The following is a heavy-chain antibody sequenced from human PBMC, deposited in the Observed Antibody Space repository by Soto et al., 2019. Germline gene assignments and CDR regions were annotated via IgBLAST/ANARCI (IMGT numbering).Heavy chain of an antibody. CDR1: GFTFSSYG. CDR3: AKVRRYSTACYPGNSYYYGMDV. V-gene: IGHV3-30*18. D-gene: IGHD6-13*01. Sequence: QVQLVESGGGVVQPGRSLRLSCAASGFTFSSYGMHWVRQAPGKGLEWVAVISYDGRNKYYADSVKGRFTISRDNSKNPLYLQMNGLKAGDRAVFYVAKVRRYSTACYPGNSYYYGMDVWGQGTTVTVSS. J-gene: IGHJ6*02. CDR2: ISYDGRNK.